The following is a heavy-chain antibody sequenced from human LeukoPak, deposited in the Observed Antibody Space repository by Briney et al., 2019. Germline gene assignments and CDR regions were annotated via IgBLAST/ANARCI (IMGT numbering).Heavy chain of an antibody. CDR2: ISYDGSNK. CDR3: AENSALEY. Sequence: GRSLRLSCAASGFTFSSYAMHWVRRAPGKGLEWVAVISYDGSNKYYADSVKGRFTISRDNSKKTLYLQMNSLRAEDTAVYYCAENSALEYWGQGTLVTVSS. D-gene: IGHD1/OR15-1a*01. V-gene: IGHV3-30-3*01. CDR1: GFTFSSYA. J-gene: IGHJ4*02.